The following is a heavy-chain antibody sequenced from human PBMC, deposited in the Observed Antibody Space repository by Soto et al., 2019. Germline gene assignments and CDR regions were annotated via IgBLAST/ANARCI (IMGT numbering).Heavy chain of an antibody. D-gene: IGHD6-19*01. Sequence: SETLSLTCIVSGADINTYSWTWIRQPAGKGLEWIGRIYTSASINYNPSLKGRVTLSVDTSTNQVSLRLASVTAADTAIYYCARDREAGYNFYYGMDVWGQGTTVTVSS. CDR2: IYTSASI. V-gene: IGHV4-4*07. J-gene: IGHJ6*02. CDR3: ARDREAGYNFYYGMDV. CDR1: GADINTYS.